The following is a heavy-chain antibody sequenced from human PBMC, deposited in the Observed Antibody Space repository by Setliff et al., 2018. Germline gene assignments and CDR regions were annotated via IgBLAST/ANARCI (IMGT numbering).Heavy chain of an antibody. CDR1: GGSISNYY. CDR2: IYTSGST. D-gene: IGHD3-22*01. V-gene: IGHV4-4*08. Sequence: SETLSLTCTVSGGSISNYYWTWIRQPPGKGLDWIGYIYTSGSTNYNPSLKSRVTISVDTSKNQFSLKLSSVSAADTAGYYCARARSGDYSDSTGYLDYWGQGTLVTVSS. CDR3: ARARSGDYSDSTGYLDY. J-gene: IGHJ4*02.